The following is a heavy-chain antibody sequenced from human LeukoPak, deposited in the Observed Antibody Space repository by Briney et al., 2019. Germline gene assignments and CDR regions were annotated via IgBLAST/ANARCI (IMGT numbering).Heavy chain of an antibody. Sequence: GGSLRLSCAASGVPFSVYAMSWVRQAPGKGLEWVSAVSGSGSTIYYADSVKGRFTISRDNSKSTLYLQMNSLRAEDTAVYYCAKSDFYDSSGYPSSFEYWGQGTLVTVSS. V-gene: IGHV3-23*01. D-gene: IGHD3-22*01. CDR2: VSGSGSTI. J-gene: IGHJ4*02. CDR1: GVPFSVYA. CDR3: AKSDFYDSSGYPSSFEY.